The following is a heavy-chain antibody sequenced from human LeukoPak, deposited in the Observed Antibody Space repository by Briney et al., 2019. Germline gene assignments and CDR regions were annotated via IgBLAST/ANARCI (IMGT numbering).Heavy chain of an antibody. J-gene: IGHJ4*02. V-gene: IGHV4-4*07. D-gene: IGHD2-2*01. CDR3: ARRSSLENFYDY. CDR2: ISSGGTT. CDR1: GGSMRSYN. Sequence: SETLSLTCAVSGGSMRSYNWSWLRQPAGKKLEWIGHISSGGTTHYNPSLQSRVTMSVDTSKNQFSLKVTSVTAADTGIYYCARRSSLENFYDYWGQGTLVPVSS.